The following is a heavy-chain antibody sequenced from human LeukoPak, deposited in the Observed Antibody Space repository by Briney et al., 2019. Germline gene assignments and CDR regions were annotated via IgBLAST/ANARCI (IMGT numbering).Heavy chain of an antibody. CDR2: ITGVGSST. CDR1: GFKFGSQW. Sequence: GGSLRLSCAASGFKFGSQWMHWARQAPGKGLVWVSRITGVGSSTSYADSVKGGFTISRDTAENTLYLQMNSLRAEDTAVYYCGGAHDRSTQPSHDYWGQGTLVTVSS. J-gene: IGHJ4*02. D-gene: IGHD3-22*01. CDR3: GGAHDRSTQPSHDY. V-gene: IGHV3-74*01.